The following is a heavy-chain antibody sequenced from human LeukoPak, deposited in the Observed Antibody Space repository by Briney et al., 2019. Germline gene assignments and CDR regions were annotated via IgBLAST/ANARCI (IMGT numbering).Heavy chain of an antibody. D-gene: IGHD3-10*01. CDR3: AKNYGSGSYGSDY. CDR2: ISGSGGST. CDR1: GFTFSSYA. Sequence: GGSLRLSCAASGFTFSSYAMSWVRQAPGEGLEWVSVISGSGGSTYYADSVKGRFTISRDNSKNTLYLQMNSLRAEDTAVYYCAKNYGSGSYGSDYWGQGTLVTVSS. J-gene: IGHJ4*02. V-gene: IGHV3-23*01.